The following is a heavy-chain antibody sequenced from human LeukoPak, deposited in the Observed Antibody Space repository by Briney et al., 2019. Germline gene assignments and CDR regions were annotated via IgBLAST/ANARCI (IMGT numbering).Heavy chain of an antibody. V-gene: IGHV3-21*01. D-gene: IGHD5-18*01. CDR2: ISSSSSYI. CDR1: GFTFSSYS. Sequence: GGSLRLSCAASGFTFSSYSMNWVRQAPGKGLEWVSSISSSSSYIYYADSVKGRFTISRDNAKNSLYLQTNSLRAEDTAVYYCASTGYSDDYYYGMDVWGQGTTVIVSS. CDR3: ASTGYSDDYYYGMDV. J-gene: IGHJ6*02.